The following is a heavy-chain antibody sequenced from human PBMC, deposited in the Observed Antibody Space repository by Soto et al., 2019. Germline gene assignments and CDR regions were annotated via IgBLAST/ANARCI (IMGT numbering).Heavy chain of an antibody. J-gene: IGHJ4*02. CDR3: VRQFNFYDY. Sequence: SESLSLTCTVSGCSISSSSYYWAWIRQPPGKGLEWIGSVYYSGSTYYNPSLKSRITTSLDTSKNQFSLKLTSVTAADTAMYYCVRQFNFYDYWGQGTLVTVSS. CDR2: VYYSGST. V-gene: IGHV4-39*01. CDR1: GCSISSSSYY.